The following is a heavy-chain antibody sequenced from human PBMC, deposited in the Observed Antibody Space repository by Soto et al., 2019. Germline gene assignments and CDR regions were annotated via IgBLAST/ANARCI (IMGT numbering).Heavy chain of an antibody. J-gene: IGHJ4*02. CDR3: AKTRLANYYDSSGYYSYFDN. CDR1: GFTFSSYG. V-gene: IGHV3-30*18. D-gene: IGHD3-22*01. Sequence: QVQLVESGGGVVQPGRSLRLSCVGSGFTFSSYGMHWVRQAPGKGLEWVAVISFDGSNKYYADSVKGRFTISRDISKNTLYLQMNSLRAEDTAVYYCAKTRLANYYDSSGYYSYFDNWGQGTLVTVSS. CDR2: ISFDGSNK.